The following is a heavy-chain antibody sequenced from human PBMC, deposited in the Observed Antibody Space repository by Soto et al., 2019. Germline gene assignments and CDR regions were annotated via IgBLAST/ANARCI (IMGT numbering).Heavy chain of an antibody. CDR2: IYHSGST. CDR3: ARVIADYYFDY. V-gene: IGHV4-30-2*01. J-gene: IGHJ4*02. CDR1: GGSISSGGYS. D-gene: IGHD6-13*01. Sequence: SETLSLTCAVSGGSISSGGYSWSWIRQPPGKGLEWIGYIYHSGSTYYNPSLKSRVTISVDRSKNQFSLKLSSVTAADTAVYYCARVIADYYFDYWGQGTLVTVPQ.